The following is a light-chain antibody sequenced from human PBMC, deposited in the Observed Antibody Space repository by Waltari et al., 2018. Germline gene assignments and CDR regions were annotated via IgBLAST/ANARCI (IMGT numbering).Light chain of an antibody. V-gene: IGLV3-10*01. CDR1: AFSTTY. CDR2: QDT. CDR3: YSTEDAGHHRV. J-gene: IGLJ2*01. Sequence: SYDLTQTPSVSVSPGQTATITCSRDAFSTTYASLFQPKSGQAPILVSYQDTKRPSGIPERFSGSSSGTMATLTISGARVEDEADYYCYSTEDAGHHRVFGGGTKVTVL.